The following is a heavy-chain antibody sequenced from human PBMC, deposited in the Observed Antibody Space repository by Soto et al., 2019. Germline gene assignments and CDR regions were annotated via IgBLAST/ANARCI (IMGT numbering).Heavy chain of an antibody. Sequence: GSLRLSCAASGFTFSSYAMSWVRQAPGKGLEWVSAISGSGGSTYYADSVKGRFTISRDNSKNTLYLQMNSLRAEDTAVYYCAKDARYFDWLSDNWFDPWGQGTLVTVSS. CDR2: ISGSGGST. V-gene: IGHV3-23*01. CDR3: AKDARYFDWLSDNWFDP. J-gene: IGHJ5*02. D-gene: IGHD3-9*01. CDR1: GFTFSSYA.